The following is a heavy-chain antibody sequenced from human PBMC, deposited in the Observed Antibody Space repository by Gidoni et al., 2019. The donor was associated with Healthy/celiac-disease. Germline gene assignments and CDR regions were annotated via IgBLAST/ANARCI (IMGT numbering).Heavy chain of an antibody. CDR3: AKDRGPEEYYFDY. Sequence: EVQLLESGGGLVQPGGSLRPSCAAPGFTFSSYAMSWVRQAPGKGLEWVSAISGSGGSTYYADSVKGRFTISRDNSKNTLYLQMNSLRAEDTAVYYCAKDRGPEEYYFDYWGQGTLVTVSS. D-gene: IGHD3-10*01. CDR1: GFTFSSYA. J-gene: IGHJ4*02. CDR2: ISGSGGST. V-gene: IGHV3-23*01.